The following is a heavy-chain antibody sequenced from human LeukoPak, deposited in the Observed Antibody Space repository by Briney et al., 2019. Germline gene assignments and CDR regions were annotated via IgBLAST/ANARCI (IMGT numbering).Heavy chain of an antibody. V-gene: IGHV3-30-3*01. Sequence: GRSLRLSCAASGFTFSSYAMHWVRQAPGKGLEWVAVISYDGSNKYYADSVKGRFTIFRDNSKNTLYLQMNSLRAEDTAVYYCARWVVATMFDYWGPGTLVTVSS. CDR1: GFTFSSYA. CDR2: ISYDGSNK. D-gene: IGHD5-12*01. J-gene: IGHJ4*02. CDR3: ARWVVATMFDY.